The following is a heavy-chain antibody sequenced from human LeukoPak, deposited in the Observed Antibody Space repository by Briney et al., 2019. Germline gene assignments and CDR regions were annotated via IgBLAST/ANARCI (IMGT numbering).Heavy chain of an antibody. CDR3: VKDAGSSWAYNWFDP. CDR1: GFTFDEYA. V-gene: IGHV3-9*03. Sequence: PGRSLRLSCAASGFTFDEYAMHWVREAPGKGLEWVSGNSWNSGSIGYADSVKGRFTISRDNAKNSLYLQMNSLRAEDMALYYCVKDAGSSWAYNWFDPWGQGTLVIVSS. J-gene: IGHJ5*02. D-gene: IGHD6-13*01. CDR2: NSWNSGSI.